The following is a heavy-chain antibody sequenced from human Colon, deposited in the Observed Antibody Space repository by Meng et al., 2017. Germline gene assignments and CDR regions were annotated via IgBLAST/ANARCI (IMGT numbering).Heavy chain of an antibody. V-gene: IGHV4-4*02. D-gene: IGHD3-10*01. CDR3: ARRNTRNSGGGNNY. CDR1: GGSISSDYW. CDR2: INHSGRT. J-gene: IGHJ4*02. Sequence: LRESGPGLGRRSGTLSLTCAVSGGSISSDYWGTWVRKPPGKGLEWIGEINHSGRTSYVPSLKSRITISVDKSNNLLSLKLNSVTAADTAMYYCARRNTRNSGGGNNYWGQGTLVTVSS.